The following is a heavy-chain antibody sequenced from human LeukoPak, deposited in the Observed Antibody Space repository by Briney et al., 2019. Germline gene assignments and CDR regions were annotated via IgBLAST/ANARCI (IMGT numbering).Heavy chain of an antibody. CDR2: ISGSGGST. J-gene: IGHJ6*02. V-gene: IGHV3-23*01. CDR1: GFTFSSYA. Sequence: PGGSLRLSCAASGFTFSSYAMSWVRQAPGKGLEWVSAISGSGGSTYYADSVKGRFTISRDNAKNSLYLQMNSLRAEDTAVYYCARAHHYYYSMDVWGQGTTVTVSS. CDR3: ARAHHYYYSMDV.